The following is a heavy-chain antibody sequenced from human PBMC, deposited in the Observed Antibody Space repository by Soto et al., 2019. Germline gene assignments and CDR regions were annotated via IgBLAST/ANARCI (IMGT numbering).Heavy chain of an antibody. CDR1: GFSLTTGVG. CDR2: VYWDDDK. J-gene: IGHJ4*02. V-gene: IGHV2-5*02. Sequence: ITLEESGPTLVKPPEPLTLTCTFSGFSLTTGVGVGRVRQPPGKALEWLALVYWDDDKHYTPSLLSRLTITKDISKGQVVLTRTNMDTVDTATYYCATLTADFWGPGTLVTVSS. CDR3: ATLTADF.